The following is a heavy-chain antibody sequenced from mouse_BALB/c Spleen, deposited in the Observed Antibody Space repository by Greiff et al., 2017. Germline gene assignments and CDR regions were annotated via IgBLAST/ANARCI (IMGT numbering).Heavy chain of an antibody. CDR2: ISSGGSYT. CDR1: GFTFSSYT. CDR3: TRVGHWPDY. Sequence: DVHLVESGGGLVKPGGSLKLSCAASGFTFSSYTMSWVRQTPEKRLEWVATISSGGSYTYYPDSVKGRFTISRDNAKNTLYLQMSSLKSEDTAMYYCTRVGHWPDYWGQGTTLTVSS. D-gene: IGHD3-1*01. J-gene: IGHJ2*01. V-gene: IGHV5-6-4*01.